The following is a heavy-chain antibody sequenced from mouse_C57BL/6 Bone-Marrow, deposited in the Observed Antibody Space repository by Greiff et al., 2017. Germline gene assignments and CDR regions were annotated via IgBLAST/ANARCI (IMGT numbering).Heavy chain of an antibody. CDR2: INPNYGTT. V-gene: IGHV1-39*01. CDR3: ARRYGSSPYWYFDV. CDR1: GYSFTDYN. D-gene: IGHD1-1*01. Sequence: EVQLQQSGPELVKPGASVKISCKASGYSFTDYNMNWVKQSNGKSLEWIGVINPNYGTTSYNQKFKGKATLTVDQSSSTAYMQLNSLTSEDSAVXYCARRYGSSPYWYFDVWGTGTTVTVSS. J-gene: IGHJ1*03.